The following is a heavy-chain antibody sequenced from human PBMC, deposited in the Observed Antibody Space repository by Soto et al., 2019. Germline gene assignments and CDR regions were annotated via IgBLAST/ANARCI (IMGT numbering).Heavy chain of an antibody. CDR3: ARVRSIAARRGYYYYYGMDV. CDR2: INHSGST. J-gene: IGHJ6*02. Sequence: SETLSLTCAVYGGSFSGYYCIFSRQPPLKGLEWIVEINHSGSTNYNPSLKSRVTISVDTSKNQFSLKLSSVTAADTAVYYCARVRSIAARRGYYYYYGMDVWGQGTTVTVSS. D-gene: IGHD6-6*01. CDR1: GGSFSGYY. V-gene: IGHV4-34*01.